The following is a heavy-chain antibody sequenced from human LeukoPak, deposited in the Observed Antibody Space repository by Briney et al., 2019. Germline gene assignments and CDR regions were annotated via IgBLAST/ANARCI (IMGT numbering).Heavy chain of an antibody. V-gene: IGHV1-18*01. CDR2: ISAYNGNT. CDR3: AGDHRSSGYYYYYMDV. Sequence: ASVKVSCKASGYTFTSYGISWVRQAPGQGLEWMGWISAYNGNTNYAQKLQGRVTMTTDTSTSTAYMELRSLRSDDTAVYYCAGDHRSSGYYYYYMDVWGKGTTVTVSS. D-gene: IGHD6-19*01. J-gene: IGHJ6*03. CDR1: GYTFTSYG.